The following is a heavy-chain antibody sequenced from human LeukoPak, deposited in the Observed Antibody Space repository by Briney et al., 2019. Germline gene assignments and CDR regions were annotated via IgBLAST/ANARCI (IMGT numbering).Heavy chain of an antibody. V-gene: IGHV4-34*01. D-gene: IGHD2-2*01. Sequence: KPSETLSLTCAVYGGSFSGYYWSWIRQPPGKGLEWIGEINHSGSTNYNPSLKSRVTISVDTSKNQFSLKLSSETAADTAVYYCARGYDIVVVPAAMRDAFDIWGQGTMVTVSS. CDR2: INHSGST. CDR3: ARGYDIVVVPAAMRDAFDI. CDR1: GGSFSGYY. J-gene: IGHJ3*02.